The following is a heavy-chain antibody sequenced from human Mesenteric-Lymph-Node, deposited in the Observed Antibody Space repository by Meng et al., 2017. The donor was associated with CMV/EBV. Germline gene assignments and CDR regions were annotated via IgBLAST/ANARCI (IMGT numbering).Heavy chain of an antibody. J-gene: IGHJ4*02. D-gene: IGHD3-9*01. CDR2: INPKTGGR. CDR1: GYTFIDYY. Sequence: QVQLVQSGAEEKKPGASVRVSCKASGYTFIDYYINWVRQAPGQGLEWMGRINPKTGGRSYAQNFQGRVTMTRDTSINTAYMEVNRLNSDDTAMYYCARDRDTDWYSPFDYWGPRTLVTVSS. CDR3: ARDRDTDWYSPFDY. V-gene: IGHV1-2*06.